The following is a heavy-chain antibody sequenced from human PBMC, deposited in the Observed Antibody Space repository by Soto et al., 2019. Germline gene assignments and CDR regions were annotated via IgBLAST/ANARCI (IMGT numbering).Heavy chain of an antibody. CDR2: ISWNSGSI. CDR3: VTGFR. V-gene: IGHV3-9*01. Sequence: GGSLRLSCAASGFTFDDYAMHWVRQAPGKGLEWVSGISWNSGSIGYADSVKGRFTISRDNAKNSLYLQMNSLRAEDTALYYCVTGFRWGQGTLVTVSS. J-gene: IGHJ4*02. CDR1: GFTFDDYA.